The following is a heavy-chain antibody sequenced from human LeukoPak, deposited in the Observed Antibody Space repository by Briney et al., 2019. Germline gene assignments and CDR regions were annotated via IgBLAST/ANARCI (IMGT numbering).Heavy chain of an antibody. Sequence: GRSLRLSCAASGFTFSSYGMHWVRQAPGKGLEWVAVIWYDGSNKYYADSVKGRFTISRDNPKNTLYLQMNSLRAEDTAVYYCASLTDALIDYWGQGTLVTVSS. CDR1: GFTFSSYG. V-gene: IGHV3-33*01. J-gene: IGHJ4*02. CDR2: IWYDGSNK. D-gene: IGHD7-27*01. CDR3: ASLTDALIDY.